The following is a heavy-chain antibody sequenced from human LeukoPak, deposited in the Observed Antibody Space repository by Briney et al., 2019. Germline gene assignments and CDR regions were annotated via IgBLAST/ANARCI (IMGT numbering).Heavy chain of an antibody. Sequence: PGGSLGLSCAASGFMFSDYTMTWIRQAPGKGLDWISYISGSARTIYYADSVKGRLTISRDNANNSLYLQMNSLRAEDTAIYYCARVGLSSSSLDYWGQGTLVTVSS. CDR1: GFMFSDYT. CDR2: ISGSARTI. D-gene: IGHD6-6*01. J-gene: IGHJ4*02. V-gene: IGHV3-11*04. CDR3: ARVGLSSSSLDY.